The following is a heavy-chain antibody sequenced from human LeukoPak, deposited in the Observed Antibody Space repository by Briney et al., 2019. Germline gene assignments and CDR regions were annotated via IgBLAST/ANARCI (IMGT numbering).Heavy chain of an antibody. Sequence: GGSLRLSCAASGFTFSDYYMSWIRQAPGKGLEWVSYISSSGSTIYYADSVKGRFTISRDNAKNSLYLQMNSLRAEDTAVYYCARDPAAYYYDSSGYYFDYWGQGTLVTVSS. V-gene: IGHV3-11*01. J-gene: IGHJ4*02. CDR1: GFTFSDYY. D-gene: IGHD3-22*01. CDR2: ISSSGSTI. CDR3: ARDPAAYYYDSSGYYFDY.